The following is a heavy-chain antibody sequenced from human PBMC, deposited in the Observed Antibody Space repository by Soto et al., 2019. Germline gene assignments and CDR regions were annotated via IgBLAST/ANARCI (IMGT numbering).Heavy chain of an antibody. CDR3: ARLRDSTHGRTNYYYYYMDV. V-gene: IGHV4-39*01. Sequence: SETLSLTCTVSGGSISSSSYYWGWIRQPPGKGLEWIGSIYYSGSTYYNPSLKSRVTISVDTSKNQFSLKLSSVTAADTAVYYCARLRDSTHGRTNYYYYYMDVWGKGTTVTVSS. CDR2: IYYSGST. J-gene: IGHJ6*03. CDR1: GGSISSSSYY. D-gene: IGHD6-13*01.